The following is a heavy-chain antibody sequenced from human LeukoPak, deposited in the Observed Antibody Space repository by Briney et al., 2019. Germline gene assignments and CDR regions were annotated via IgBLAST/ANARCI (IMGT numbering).Heavy chain of an antibody. CDR1: GYTFTSYD. J-gene: IGHJ6*02. D-gene: IGHD1-26*01. CDR2: MNPNSGNT. V-gene: IGHV1-8*01. CDR3: ARGGQWEPAYYYGMDV. Sequence: AASVKVSCKASGYTFTSYDINWVRQATGQGLEWMGWMNPNSGNTGYAQKFQGRITMTRNTSISTAYMELSSLRSDDTAVYYCARGGQWEPAYYYGMDVWGQGTTVTVSS.